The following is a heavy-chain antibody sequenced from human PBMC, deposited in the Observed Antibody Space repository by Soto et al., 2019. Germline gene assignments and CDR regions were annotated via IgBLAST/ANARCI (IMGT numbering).Heavy chain of an antibody. Sequence: QVQLVQSGAEVKRPGASVKVSCKASGYTFTTYGITWVRQAPGQGREWMGWISAYNGNTNYAQKRQDRVTMTTDSSTSTAYMELRSLRSNDTAVYYCARGRWEALVHWGQGTLVTVSS. V-gene: IGHV1-18*01. CDR1: GYTFTTYG. J-gene: IGHJ4*02. CDR3: ARGRWEALVH. CDR2: ISAYNGNT. D-gene: IGHD1-26*01.